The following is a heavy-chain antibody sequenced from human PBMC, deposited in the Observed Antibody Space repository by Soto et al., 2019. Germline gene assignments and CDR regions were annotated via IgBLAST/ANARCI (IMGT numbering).Heavy chain of an antibody. CDR3: ARFHGFWSGYQFDY. CDR2: INHSGST. V-gene: IGHV4-34*01. D-gene: IGHD3-3*01. Sequence: SETLSLTCAVYGGSFSGYYWSWVRQPPGKGLEWIGEINHSGSTNYNPSLKSRVTISVDTSKNQFSLKLSSVTAADTAVYYCARFHGFWSGYQFDYWGQGTLVTVSS. J-gene: IGHJ4*02. CDR1: GGSFSGYY.